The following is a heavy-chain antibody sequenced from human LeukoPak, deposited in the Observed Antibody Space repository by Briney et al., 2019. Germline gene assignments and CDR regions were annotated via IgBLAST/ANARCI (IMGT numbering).Heavy chain of an antibody. Sequence: GASVKDSCKASGYTFTRKALHWVRPPPGRGLDGMGWINPKTGHPMYAQRFTGRLVFSLDTSVSTAYLQISSLKAEDTAVYYCARTYYDFWSGYFYFDYWGQGTLVTVSS. CDR3: ARTYYDFWSGYFYFDY. D-gene: IGHD3-3*01. J-gene: IGHJ4*02. CDR1: GYTFTRKA. CDR2: INPKTGHP. V-gene: IGHV7-4-1*02.